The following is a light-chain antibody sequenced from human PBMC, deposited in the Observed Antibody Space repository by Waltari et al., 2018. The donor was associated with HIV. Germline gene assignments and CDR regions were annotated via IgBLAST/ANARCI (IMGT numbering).Light chain of an antibody. CDR3: QQFNSVPYT. J-gene: IGKJ2*01. V-gene: IGKV1-12*01. Sequence: DIRMTQSPSSLSAFVGDRVPITCRASQNIDSRIAWYHQKPGAAPKLLIYAASVLHSGVPVRFGGSGYGTLFTLTINGVRPEDSATYFCQQFNSVPYTFGQGTKLQI. CDR1: QNIDSR. CDR2: AAS.